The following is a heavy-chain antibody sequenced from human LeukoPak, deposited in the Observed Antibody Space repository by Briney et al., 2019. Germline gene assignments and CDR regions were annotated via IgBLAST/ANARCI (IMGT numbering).Heavy chain of an antibody. D-gene: IGHD2-15*01. CDR2: IYYTGTT. V-gene: IGHV4-31*03. CDR1: GDSISSGGYY. CDR3: ASYCSGGSCYVHGDY. J-gene: IGHJ4*02. Sequence: PSETLSLTCTVSGDSISSGGYYWSWIRQHPGKGLEWIGCIYYTGTTYYNTSLQSRVTISVDTSKNQISLKLSSVTAADTAVYYCASYCSGGSCYVHGDYWGQGTLVTVSS.